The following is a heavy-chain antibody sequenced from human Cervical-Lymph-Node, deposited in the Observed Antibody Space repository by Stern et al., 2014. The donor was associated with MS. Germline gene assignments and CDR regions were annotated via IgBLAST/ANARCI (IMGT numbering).Heavy chain of an antibody. CDR1: GYSFTAYF. Sequence: QVQLVQSGAEVKKPGASVKVSCKASGYSFTAYFIHWVRQAPGQGLEWMGWISTDTGGANDAQRFQGRVTMTRDTSISTTYMELSRLRSDDTAVYYCARDRGSHSDYWGQGTLVTVSS. CDR2: ISTDTGGA. CDR3: ARDRGSHSDY. V-gene: IGHV1-2*02. J-gene: IGHJ4*02. D-gene: IGHD1-26*01.